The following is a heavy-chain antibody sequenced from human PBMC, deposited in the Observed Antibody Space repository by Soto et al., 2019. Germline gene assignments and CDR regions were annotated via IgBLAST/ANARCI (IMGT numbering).Heavy chain of an antibody. Sequence: EVQLVESGGGLVQPGRSLRLSCAASGFTFDDYAMHWVRQAPGKGLEWVSGISWNSGSIGYAESVKGRFTISKDNAKNSLYLQMNSLRAEDTALYYCAKDIGFLEWRNYYMDVWGKGTTVTVSS. D-gene: IGHD3-3*01. CDR1: GFTFDDYA. CDR3: AKDIGFLEWRNYYMDV. V-gene: IGHV3-9*01. CDR2: ISWNSGSI. J-gene: IGHJ6*03.